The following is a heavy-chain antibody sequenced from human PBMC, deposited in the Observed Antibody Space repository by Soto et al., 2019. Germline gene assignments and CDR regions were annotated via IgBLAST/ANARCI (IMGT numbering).Heavy chain of an antibody. J-gene: IGHJ3*02. D-gene: IGHD6-13*01. CDR2: IWYDGSNK. CDR3: ARAQRQLVAFDI. CDR1: GFTFSSYG. V-gene: IGHV3-33*01. Sequence: QVQLVESGGGVVQPGRSLRLSCAASGFTFSSYGMHWVRQAPGKGLEWVAVIWYDGSNKYYADSVKGRFTISRDNSENTLYLKMNSLRAEDTAVYYCARAQRQLVAFDIWGQGTMVTVSS.